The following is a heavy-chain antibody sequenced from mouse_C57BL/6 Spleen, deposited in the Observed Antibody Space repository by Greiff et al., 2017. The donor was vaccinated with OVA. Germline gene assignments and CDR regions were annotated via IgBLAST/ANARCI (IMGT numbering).Heavy chain of an antibody. D-gene: IGHD2-4*01. CDR2: ISSGSSTI. J-gene: IGHJ2*01. V-gene: IGHV5-17*01. Sequence: EVQLMESGGGLVKPGGSLKLSCAASGFTFSDYGMHWVRQAPEKGLEWVAYISSGSSTIYSADTVKGRFTISRDNDKNTLFLQMTSLRSEDTAMDYCATDYDGRGRDYWGQGTTLTVSS. CDR3: ATDYDGRGRDY. CDR1: GFTFSDYG.